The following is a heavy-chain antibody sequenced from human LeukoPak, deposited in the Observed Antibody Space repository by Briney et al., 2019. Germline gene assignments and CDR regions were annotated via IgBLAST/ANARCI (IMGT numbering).Heavy chain of an antibody. Sequence: PGGSLRLSCAASGFTVSSNYMSWVRQAPGKGLEWVSVIYSGGSTYYADSVKGRFTISRDNSKNTLYLQMNSLRAEDTAAYYCARGDGIAVAGTTPAGPLPDYWGQGTLVTVSS. CDR2: IYSGGST. CDR3: ARGDGIAVAGTTPAGPLPDY. J-gene: IGHJ4*02. D-gene: IGHD6-19*01. CDR1: GFTVSSNY. V-gene: IGHV3-53*01.